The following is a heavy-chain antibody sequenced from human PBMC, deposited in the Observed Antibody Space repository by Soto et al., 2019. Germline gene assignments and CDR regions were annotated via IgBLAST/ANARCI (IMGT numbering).Heavy chain of an antibody. CDR1: GFTFSSYA. CDR3: AREGYCSSTSCYYFDY. J-gene: IGHJ4*02. Sequence: QVQLVESGGGVVQPGRSLRLSCAASGFTFSSYAMHWVRQAPGKGLEWVAVISYDGSNKYYADSVKGRFTISRDNSKNTLYLQMNSLRAEDTAVYYCAREGYCSSTSCYYFDYWGQGTLVTSPQ. D-gene: IGHD2-2*01. CDR2: ISYDGSNK. V-gene: IGHV3-30-3*01.